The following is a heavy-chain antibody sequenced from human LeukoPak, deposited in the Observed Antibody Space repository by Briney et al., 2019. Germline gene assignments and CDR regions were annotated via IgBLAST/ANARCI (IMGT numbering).Heavy chain of an antibody. D-gene: IGHD3-10*01. CDR3: AKGSTPVWFGEPDAADI. CDR2: ISGSGGST. V-gene: IGHV3-23*01. Sequence: PGGSLRLSCAASGFTFSSYAMSWVRQAPGKGLEWVSTISGSGGSTYYADSVKGRFTISRDNSQNTLYLQMNSLRAEDTAVYYCAKGSTPVWFGEPDAADIWGQGTMVTVSS. CDR1: GFTFSSYA. J-gene: IGHJ3*02.